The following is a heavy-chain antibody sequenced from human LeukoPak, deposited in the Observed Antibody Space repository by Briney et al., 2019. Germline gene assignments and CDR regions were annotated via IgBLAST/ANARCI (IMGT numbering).Heavy chain of an antibody. CDR1: GGTFSSYA. CDR2: INPNSGGT. D-gene: IGHD5-18*01. J-gene: IGHJ4*02. Sequence: SSVKVSCKASGGTFSSYAISWVRQAPGQGLEWMGWINPNSGGTNYAQKFQGRVTMTRDTSISTAYMELSRLRSDDTAVYYCARTIQLWPNYDYWGQGTLVTVSS. CDR3: ARTIQLWPNYDY. V-gene: IGHV1-2*02.